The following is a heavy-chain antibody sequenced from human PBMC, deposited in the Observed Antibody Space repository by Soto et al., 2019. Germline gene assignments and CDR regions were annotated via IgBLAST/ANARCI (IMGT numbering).Heavy chain of an antibody. CDR3: TTEFVQNWFDP. CDR1: GFTFSNAW. CDR2: IKSKTDGGTT. V-gene: IGHV3-15*01. Sequence: GESLKISCAASGFTFSNAWMSWVRQAPGKGLEWVGRIKSKTDGGTTDYAAPVKGRFTISRDDSKNTLYLQMNSLKTEDTAVYYCTTEFVQNWFDPWGQGTLVTVS. D-gene: IGHD1-1*01. J-gene: IGHJ5*02.